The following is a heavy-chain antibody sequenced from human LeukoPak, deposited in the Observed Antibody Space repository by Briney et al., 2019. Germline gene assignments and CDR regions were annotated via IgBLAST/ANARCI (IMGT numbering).Heavy chain of an antibody. V-gene: IGHV3-48*01. D-gene: IGHD3-9*01. CDR2: VKSGNYDI. CDR1: GLTFNSYG. CDR3: ARDSDWAFDY. J-gene: IGHJ4*02. Sequence: GVSLMLHCSASGLTFNSYGLNWFREAPGYRLEWLSYVKSGNYDIQYADSVTGRFTVSRDSATNSLYLQMNDLKAEDTAVYYCARDSDWAFDYWGQGSLVTVSS.